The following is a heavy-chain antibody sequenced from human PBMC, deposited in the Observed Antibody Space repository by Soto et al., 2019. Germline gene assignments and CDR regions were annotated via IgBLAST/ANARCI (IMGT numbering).Heavy chain of an antibody. CDR1: GFTFRSYA. Sequence: EVQLLESGGGLVQPGGSLRLSCTASGFTFRSYAMSWVRQAPEKGLEWVSLISASGGGTYYADSVKGRFTISRDNSKNTLHLQMNSLRAEDTAVYYCAKHAASAAPDYWGQGTQVTVSS. CDR2: ISASGGGT. CDR3: AKHAASAAPDY. J-gene: IGHJ4*02. D-gene: IGHD6-13*01. V-gene: IGHV3-23*01.